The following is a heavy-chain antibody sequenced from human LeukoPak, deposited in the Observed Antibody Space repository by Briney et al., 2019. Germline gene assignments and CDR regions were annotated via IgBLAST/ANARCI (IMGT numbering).Heavy chain of an antibody. CDR2: MNPNSGNT. V-gene: IGHV1-8*02. D-gene: IGHD4-17*01. Sequence: ASVKVSCKASGYTFTGYYMHWVRQAPGQGLEWMGWMNPNSGNTGYAQKFQGRVTMTRNTSISTAYMELSSLRSEDTAVYYCARGGYGDNFDYWGQGTLVTVSS. J-gene: IGHJ4*02. CDR1: GYTFTGYY. CDR3: ARGGYGDNFDY.